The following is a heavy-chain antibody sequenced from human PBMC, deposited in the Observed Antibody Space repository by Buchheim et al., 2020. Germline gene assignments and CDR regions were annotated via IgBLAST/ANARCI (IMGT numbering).Heavy chain of an antibody. J-gene: IGHJ5*01. V-gene: IGHV3-7*03. CDR1: GFTFSNSW. D-gene: IGHD1-26*01. CDR3: VKGVRSNDS. CDR2: INQDGSET. Sequence: EIQLVESGGGLVQPGGSVTLSCAASGFTFSNSWMHWIRQAPGMGLEWVANINQDGSETNYVDSVKGQFTISRDNAKKSLYLQMNSLRVEDTAVYYCVKGVRSNDSWGRGTL.